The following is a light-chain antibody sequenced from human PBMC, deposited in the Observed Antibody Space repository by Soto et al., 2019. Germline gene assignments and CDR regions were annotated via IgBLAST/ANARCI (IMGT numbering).Light chain of an antibody. J-gene: IGKJ1*01. CDR1: QSVNSW. V-gene: IGKV1-5*01. CDR2: DDY. CDR3: QQYNSYLPA. Sequence: DIHRSQTASTLSAFVGSRVTITCRASQSVNSWLAWYQKRPGKAPKLMIYDDYTLESGVQSRFSGSGSGTEFTLTISSLQPDDFATYYCQQYNSYLPAFGQGTMVDIK.